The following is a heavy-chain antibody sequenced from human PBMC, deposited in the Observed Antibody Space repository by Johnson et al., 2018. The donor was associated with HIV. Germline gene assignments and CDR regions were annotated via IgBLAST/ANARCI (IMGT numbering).Heavy chain of an antibody. V-gene: IGHV3-74*02. D-gene: IGHD3-22*01. CDR2: INSDGSST. CDR1: GLNFSDYS. J-gene: IGHJ3*01. CDR3: ARGVAMIVF. Sequence: VLLVESGGGVVQPGTSMRLSCVVSGLNFSDYSMHWVRQTPGKGLEWVSRINSDGSSTNYADSVKGRFTISRDNAKNTLYLQMNSLRAEDTAVYYCARGVAMIVFWGQGTMVTVSS.